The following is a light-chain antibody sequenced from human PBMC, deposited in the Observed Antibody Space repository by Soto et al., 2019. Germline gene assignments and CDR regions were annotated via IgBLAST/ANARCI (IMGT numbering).Light chain of an antibody. CDR2: GAS. V-gene: IGKV3-20*01. CDR1: QSVSSSY. Sequence: EIVLTQSPGTLSLSPGERATLSCRASQSVSSSYLAWYQQKPGQAPRLLIYGASSRATGIPDRFSGSGSGTDFTLTISRLEPEAFGVYYCQQYGSSRTFGQGTKVDIK. J-gene: IGKJ1*01. CDR3: QQYGSSRT.